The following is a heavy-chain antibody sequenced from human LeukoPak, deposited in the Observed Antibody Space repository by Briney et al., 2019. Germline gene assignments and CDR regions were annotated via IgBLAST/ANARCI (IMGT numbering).Heavy chain of an antibody. CDR2: MNPNSGNT. V-gene: IGHV1-8*01. CDR3: ARGRTRSRYFDY. Sequence: GASVKVSCKASGYTFTSYDINWVRQATGQGLEWMGWMNPNSGNTGYVENFQGRVTMTRNTSISTAYVELSSLRSEDTAVYFCARGRTRSRYFDYWGQGTLVTVSS. CDR1: GYTFTSYD. J-gene: IGHJ4*02. D-gene: IGHD1-1*01.